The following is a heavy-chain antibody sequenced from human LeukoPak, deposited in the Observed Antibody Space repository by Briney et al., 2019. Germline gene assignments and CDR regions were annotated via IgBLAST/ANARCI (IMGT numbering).Heavy chain of an antibody. D-gene: IGHD6-6*01. CDR1: GGSISNGGYY. CDR3: ARVAGAYSSSSYYYYYGMDV. J-gene: IGHJ6*02. CDR2: IYHSGST. V-gene: IGHV4-31*03. Sequence: PSQTLSLTCTVSGGSISNGGYYWSWIRQHPGKGLEWIGEIYHSGSTNYNPSLKSRVTISVDKSKNQFSLKLSSVTAADTAVYYCARVAGAYSSSSYYYYYGMDVWGQGTTVTVSS.